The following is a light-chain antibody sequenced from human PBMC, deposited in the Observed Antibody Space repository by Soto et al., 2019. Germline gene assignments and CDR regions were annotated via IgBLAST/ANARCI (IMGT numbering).Light chain of an antibody. CDR3: CSYAGSSLWV. J-gene: IGLJ3*02. Sequence: QSALTQPRSVSGSPPPPVTISCTGTSSDVGAYNYVSWYQHHPGKAPKLVIYDVTKRPSGVPDRVAGSKSGNTASLTISGLQGEDEADYYCCSYAGSSLWVFGGGTKLTVL. CDR1: SSDVGAYNY. CDR2: DVT. V-gene: IGLV2-11*01.